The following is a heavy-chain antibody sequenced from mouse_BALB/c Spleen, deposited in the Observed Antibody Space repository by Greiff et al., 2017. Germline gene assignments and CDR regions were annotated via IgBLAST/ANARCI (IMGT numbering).Heavy chain of an antibody. D-gene: IGHD2-1*01. Sequence: EVQLVESGGGLVKPGGSLKLSCAASGFTFSSYAMSWVRQTPEKRLEWVASISSGGSTYYPDSVKGRFTISRDNARNILYLQMSSLRSEDTAMYYCARGRGNYPYYYAMDYWGQGTSVTVSS. CDR2: ISSGGST. J-gene: IGHJ4*01. CDR3: ARGRGNYPYYYAMDY. V-gene: IGHV5-6-5*01. CDR1: GFTFSSYA.